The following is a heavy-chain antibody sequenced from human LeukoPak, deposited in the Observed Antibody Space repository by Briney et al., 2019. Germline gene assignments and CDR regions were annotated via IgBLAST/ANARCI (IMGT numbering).Heavy chain of an antibody. CDR3: ARGGIAVAEGDAFDI. CDR1: VYTFTSYG. J-gene: IGHJ3*02. Sequence: GASVNVSCKASVYTFTSYGIIWVRQAPGQGLEWMGWISAYNGNTNYAQKLQGRVTITTDTSTSTAYMALRSLRSDDTAVYCCARGGIAVAEGDAFDIWGQGTMVTVSS. D-gene: IGHD6-19*01. CDR2: ISAYNGNT. V-gene: IGHV1-18*01.